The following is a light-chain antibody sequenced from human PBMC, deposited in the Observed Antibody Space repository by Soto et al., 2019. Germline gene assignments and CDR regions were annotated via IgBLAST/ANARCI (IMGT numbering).Light chain of an antibody. CDR2: GAS. J-gene: IGKJ1*01. Sequence: EIVMTQSPATLSLSPGERATLSCRASQSVSSNLSWYQQKPGQAPRLLIYGASTRATGSPARFSGSGSGTEFTLTISSLQAEDVAVYYCQQYNNWPRGTFGQGTKVEIK. V-gene: IGKV3-15*01. CDR3: QQYNNWPRGT. CDR1: QSVSSN.